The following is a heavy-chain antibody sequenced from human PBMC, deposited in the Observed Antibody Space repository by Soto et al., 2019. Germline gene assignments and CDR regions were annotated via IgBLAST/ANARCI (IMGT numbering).Heavy chain of an antibody. Sequence: QMQLEQSGPEVKKPGTSVKVSCKASGFTFTSSAFQWVRQARGQRLEGIGWIAVGSGYTNYAQRFQDRVTLTRDMSTATTYMELSRLTSEDTAIYYCAADATAWQQMVPSDYWGQGTLVTVSS. J-gene: IGHJ4*02. CDR2: IAVGSGYT. CDR1: GFTFTSSA. D-gene: IGHD2-8*01. V-gene: IGHV1-58*01. CDR3: AADATAWQQMVPSDY.